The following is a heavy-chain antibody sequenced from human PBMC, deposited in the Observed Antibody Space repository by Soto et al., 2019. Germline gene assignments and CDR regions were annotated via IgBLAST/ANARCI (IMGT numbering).Heavy chain of an antibody. CDR1: GFTFSSYA. CDR2: ITGSGGGT. D-gene: IGHD2-2*01. J-gene: IGHJ6*02. CDR3: ASGDCSSTSCYGYYYYGLDV. Sequence: PGGSLRLSCAASGFTFSSYAMSWVRQAPGKGLEWVSAITGSGGGTFYADSVKGRLTISRDNSKNTLFLQMNSLRAEDTAVYYCASGDCSSTSCYGYYYYGLDVWGQGTMVTVSS. V-gene: IGHV3-23*01.